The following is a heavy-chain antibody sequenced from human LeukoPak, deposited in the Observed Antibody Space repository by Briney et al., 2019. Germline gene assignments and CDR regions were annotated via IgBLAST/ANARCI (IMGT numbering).Heavy chain of an antibody. D-gene: IGHD3-10*01. CDR1: GGSINNYY. Sequence: SETLSLTCTVSGGSINNYYWSWIRQPPGKGLEWIGYIIYSGSTNYNPSLKSRVTISVDTSKNHFSLKLSSVTAADTAVYYCARESNYYGSGTGWFDPWGQGTLVTVSS. CDR3: ARESNYYGSGTGWFDP. V-gene: IGHV4-59*12. CDR2: IIYSGST. J-gene: IGHJ5*02.